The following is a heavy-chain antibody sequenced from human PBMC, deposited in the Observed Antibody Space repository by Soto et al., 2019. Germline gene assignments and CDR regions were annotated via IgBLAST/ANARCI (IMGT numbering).Heavy chain of an antibody. CDR1: GGSISSGGYY. Sequence: SETLSLTCTVCGGSISSGGYYWSWIRQHPGKGLEWIGYIYYSGSTYYNPSLKSRVTISVDTSKNQFSLKLSSVTAADTAVYYCARESRVITGTTGFDYWGQGTLVTVSS. V-gene: IGHV4-31*03. CDR2: IYYSGST. J-gene: IGHJ4*02. D-gene: IGHD1-7*01. CDR3: ARESRVITGTTGFDY.